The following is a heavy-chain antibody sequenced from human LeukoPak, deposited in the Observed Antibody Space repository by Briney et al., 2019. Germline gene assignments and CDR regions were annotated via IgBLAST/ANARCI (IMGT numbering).Heavy chain of an antibody. CDR1: GYSISSGYH. Sequence: SETLSLICSVSGYSISSGYHWGWIRQPPGQGLEWIGSIYHSGRTYYNPSLKSRVTISVDTSKNQFSLKLSSVTAADTAVYYCARDRKDTYYDILTGYYRGSYFDYWGQGTLVTVSS. CDR3: ARDRKDTYYDILTGYYRGSYFDY. CDR2: IYHSGRT. D-gene: IGHD3-9*01. V-gene: IGHV4-38-2*02. J-gene: IGHJ4*02.